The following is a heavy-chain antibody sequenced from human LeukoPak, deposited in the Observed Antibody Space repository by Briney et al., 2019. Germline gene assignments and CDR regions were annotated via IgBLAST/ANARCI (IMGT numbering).Heavy chain of an antibody. J-gene: IGHJ4*02. Sequence: SETLSLTCTVSGGSISSYYWSWIRQPPGKGLEWIGYIYYSGSTNYNPSLKSRVTISVDTSKNQFSLRLSSVTAADTAVYYCARVYYDYVWGSYRSYYFDYWGQGTLVTVSS. CDR3: ARVYYDYVWGSYRSYYFDY. CDR2: IYYSGST. V-gene: IGHV4-59*01. CDR1: GGSISSYY. D-gene: IGHD3-16*02.